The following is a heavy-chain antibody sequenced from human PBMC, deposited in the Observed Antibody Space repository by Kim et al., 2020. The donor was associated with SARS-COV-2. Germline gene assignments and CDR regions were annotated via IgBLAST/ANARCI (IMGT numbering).Heavy chain of an antibody. V-gene: IGHV3-33*01. CDR2: IWYDGSNK. Sequence: GGSLRLSCAASGFTFSSYGMHWVRQAPGKGLEWVAVIWYDGSNKYYADSVKGRFTISRDNSKNTLYLQMNSLRAEDTAVYYCAGDFGFSGNRDFDYWGQGTLVTVSS. CDR3: AGDFGFSGNRDFDY. J-gene: IGHJ4*02. CDR1: GFTFSSYG. D-gene: IGHD1-26*01.